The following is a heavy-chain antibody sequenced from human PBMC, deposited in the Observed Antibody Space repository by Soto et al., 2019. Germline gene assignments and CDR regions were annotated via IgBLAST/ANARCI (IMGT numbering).Heavy chain of an antibody. Sequence: GGSLRLSCAASEFTFSNHAMSWVRQAPGKGLEWVSAISYGGGTTYYADSVKGRFTISRDNSKNTLYLQMNSLRAEDTAVYYCAKNPGYYYDSTGYHFDYWGQGT. CDR2: ISYGGGTT. V-gene: IGHV3-23*01. CDR1: EFTFSNHA. J-gene: IGHJ4*02. D-gene: IGHD3-22*01. CDR3: AKNPGYYYDSTGYHFDY.